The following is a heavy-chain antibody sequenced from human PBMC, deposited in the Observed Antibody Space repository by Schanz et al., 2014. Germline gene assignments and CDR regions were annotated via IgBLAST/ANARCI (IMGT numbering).Heavy chain of an antibody. CDR3: ARDRGYCSGGSCLTFDY. J-gene: IGHJ4*02. Sequence: QAQLMESGGGVVQPGTSLILSCSVSGFSLNTYGIHWFRQPAGKGLEWVAVIWNNGVTKYYADSVEGRFTISRDNSRNTLYLQMNSLRAEDTAVYYCARDRGYCSGGSCLTFDYWGQGTLVTIS. D-gene: IGHD2-15*01. V-gene: IGHV3-33*01. CDR2: IWNNGVTK. CDR1: GFSLNTYG.